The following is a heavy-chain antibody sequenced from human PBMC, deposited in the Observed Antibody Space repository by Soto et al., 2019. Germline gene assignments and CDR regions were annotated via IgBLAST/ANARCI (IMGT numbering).Heavy chain of an antibody. CDR2: ISGSGGNT. J-gene: IGHJ4*02. CDR1: GFTFSSYA. D-gene: IGHD6-19*01. Sequence: GGSLRLSCAATGFTFSSYAMSWVRQAPGKGLEWVSAISGSGGNTYYADSVKGRFTISRDNSKNTLYLQMNSLRAEDTAVYNCAKVRDSSGSKSYFDYWGQGTLVTVSS. V-gene: IGHV3-23*01. CDR3: AKVRDSSGSKSYFDY.